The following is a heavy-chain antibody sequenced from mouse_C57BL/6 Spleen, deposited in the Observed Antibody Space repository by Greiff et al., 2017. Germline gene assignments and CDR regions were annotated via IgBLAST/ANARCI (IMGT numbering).Heavy chain of an antibody. D-gene: IGHD1-1*01. CDR3: ASQSSYWYFDV. V-gene: IGHV1-82*01. CDR1: GYAFSSSR. J-gene: IGHJ1*03. CDR2: IYPGDGDT. Sequence: QVQLKQSGPELVKPGASVKISCKASGYAFSSSRMNWVKQRPGKGLEGIGRIYPGDGDTNYNGKFKGKATLTADKSSSTAYMQLRSLTSEDSAVYFCASQSSYWYFDVWGTGTTVTVSS.